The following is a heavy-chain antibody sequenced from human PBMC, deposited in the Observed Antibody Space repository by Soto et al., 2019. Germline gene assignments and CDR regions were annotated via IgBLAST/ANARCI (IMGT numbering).Heavy chain of an antibody. Sequence: SVTMCLTCTVAGGYIISDSYYWGWISKSPEKGLEWIASISYSGSTYYNPTLKSRLIISVDTSKSQFSLKLSSVTAADTAVYYCANLDMITFGGVIGPNDEFDIWGQGTMVTVSS. J-gene: IGHJ3*02. CDR1: GGYIISDSYY. CDR2: ISYSGST. V-gene: IGHV4-39*01. CDR3: ANLDMITFGGVIGPNDEFDI. D-gene: IGHD3-16*02.